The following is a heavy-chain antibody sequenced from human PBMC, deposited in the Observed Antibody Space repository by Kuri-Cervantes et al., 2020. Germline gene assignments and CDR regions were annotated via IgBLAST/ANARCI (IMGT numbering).Heavy chain of an antibody. Sequence: SETLSLTCTVSGGSIGNYYWSWIRQPPGKGLEWIGYMFHSGNSNFDPSLKSRVTMSIDTSKNQFSLKLSSVTAADTAVYYCARQKLEMATITGWGQGTLVTVSS. CDR3: ARQKLEMATITG. V-gene: IGHV4-59*08. J-gene: IGHJ4*02. CDR2: MFHSGNS. CDR1: GGSIGNYY. D-gene: IGHD5-24*01.